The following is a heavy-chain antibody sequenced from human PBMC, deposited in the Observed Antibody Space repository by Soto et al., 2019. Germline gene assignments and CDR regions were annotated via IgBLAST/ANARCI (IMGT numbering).Heavy chain of an antibody. D-gene: IGHD6-13*01. CDR3: ARGYSSSWYDPEYYFDY. V-gene: IGHV4-4*02. CDR1: GGSISSSNW. J-gene: IGHJ4*02. Sequence: PSETLSLTCAVSGGSISSSNWWSWVRQPPGKGLEWIGEIYHSGSTNYNPSLKSRVTTSVDKSKNQFSLKLSSVTAADTAVYYCARGYSSSWYDPEYYFDYWGQGTLVTVSS. CDR2: IYHSGST.